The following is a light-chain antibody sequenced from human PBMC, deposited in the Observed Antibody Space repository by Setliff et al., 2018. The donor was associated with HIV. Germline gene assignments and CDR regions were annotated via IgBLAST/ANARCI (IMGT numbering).Light chain of an antibody. V-gene: IGLV2-23*02. CDR2: EVS. CDR1: SSDIGSYNF. CDR3: CSYASTGGLV. J-gene: IGLJ1*01. Sequence: QSVLTQPASVSGSPGQSIAISCTGPSSDIGSYNFVSWYQQYPGKDPKLIIYEVSKWPSGVSNHFSGSKSGNTASLTISGLETEDEAEYYCCSYASTGGLVFGTGTKVTVL.